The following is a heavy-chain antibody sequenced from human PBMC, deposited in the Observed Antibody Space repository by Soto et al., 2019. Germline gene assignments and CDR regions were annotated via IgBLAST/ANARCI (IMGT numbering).Heavy chain of an antibody. J-gene: IGHJ4*02. V-gene: IGHV1-18*01. CDR1: GYTFTSYG. CDR2: ISAYNGNT. CDR3: ARGPEAVAGRDPLSY. Sequence: GASGKVSCKASGYTFTSYGISWVRQAPGQGLEWMGWISAYNGNTNYAQKLQGRVTMTTDTSTSTAYMELRSLRSDDTAVYYCARGPEAVAGRDPLSYWGQGTLVTVSS. D-gene: IGHD6-19*01.